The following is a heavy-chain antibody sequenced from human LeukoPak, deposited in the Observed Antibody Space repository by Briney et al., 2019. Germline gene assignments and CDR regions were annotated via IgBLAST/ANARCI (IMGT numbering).Heavy chain of an antibody. D-gene: IGHD3-3*01. CDR3: ATDADFWSGYYYMDV. Sequence: SVKVSCKASGGTFSSYTISWVRQAPGQGLGWMGRIIPILGIANYAQKFQGRVTITADKSTSTAYMELSSLRSEDTAVYYCATDADFWSGYYYMDVWGKGTTVTVSS. CDR2: IIPILGIA. V-gene: IGHV1-69*04. CDR1: GGTFSSYT. J-gene: IGHJ6*03.